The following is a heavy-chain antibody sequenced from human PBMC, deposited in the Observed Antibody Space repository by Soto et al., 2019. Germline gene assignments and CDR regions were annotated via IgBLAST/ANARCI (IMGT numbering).Heavy chain of an antibody. CDR1: GFTFSSYS. J-gene: IGHJ2*01. Sequence: EVQLVESGGGLVQPGGSLRLSCAASGFTFSSYSMNWVRQAPGKGLEWVSYISSSSSTIYYADSVKGRVTISRDNAKNSLYLQMNSLRDEDTAVYYSARDLLVGATRWYFDLWGRGTLVTVSS. V-gene: IGHV3-48*02. D-gene: IGHD1-26*01. CDR3: ARDLLVGATRWYFDL. CDR2: ISSSSSTI.